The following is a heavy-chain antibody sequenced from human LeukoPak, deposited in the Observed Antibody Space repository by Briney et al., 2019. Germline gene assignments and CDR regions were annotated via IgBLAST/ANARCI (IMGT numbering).Heavy chain of an antibody. CDR3: ARGRLWYYYDSMGAFDI. V-gene: IGHV1-18*01. J-gene: IGHJ3*02. CDR2: ISAYNGNT. Sequence: ASVKVSCKASGYTFTSYGISWVRQAPGQGLEWMGWISAYNGNTNYAQKLQGRVTMTTDTSTSTAYMELRSLRSDDTAVYYCARGRLWYYYDSMGAFDIWGQGTMVTVSS. CDR1: GYTFTSYG. D-gene: IGHD3-22*01.